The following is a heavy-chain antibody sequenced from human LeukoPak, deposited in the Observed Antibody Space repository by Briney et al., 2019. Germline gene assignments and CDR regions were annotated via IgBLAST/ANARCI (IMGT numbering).Heavy chain of an antibody. CDR3: ARSGVSMVRGAYDY. J-gene: IGHJ4*02. Sequence: GESLKISCKGSGYTFTSYWIAWVRQMPGKGPEWMGIIYPGDSDTEYSPSFQGQVTISVDKPISTAFLQWNSLKASDNAMYYCARSGVSMVRGAYDYWGQGTLVTVSS. V-gene: IGHV5-51*04. CDR2: IYPGDSDT. CDR1: GYTFTSYW. D-gene: IGHD3-10*01.